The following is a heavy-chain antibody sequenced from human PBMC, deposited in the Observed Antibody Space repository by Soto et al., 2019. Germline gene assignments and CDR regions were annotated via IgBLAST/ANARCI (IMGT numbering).Heavy chain of an antibody. CDR1: GYTFTSYG. V-gene: IGHV1-18*01. CDR3: ARGGYYDSSGSRNYYYYGMNV. D-gene: IGHD3-22*01. J-gene: IGHJ6*02. CDR2: ISAYDGNT. Sequence: QVQLVQSGAEVKKPGASVKVSCKASGYTFTSYGINWVRQAPGQGLEWLGWISAYDGNTNYAQILQGRVSMTTDTSTNXAXMXXRSLRADDTAVYYCARGGYYDSSGSRNYYYYGMNVWGQGTTVTVSS.